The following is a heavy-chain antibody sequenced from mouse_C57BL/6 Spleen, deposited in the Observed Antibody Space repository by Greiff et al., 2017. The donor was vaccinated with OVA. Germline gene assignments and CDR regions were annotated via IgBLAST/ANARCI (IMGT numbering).Heavy chain of an antibody. CDR1: GYSITSGYY. J-gene: IGHJ4*01. Sequence: EVQRVESGPGLVKPSQSLSLTCSATGYSITSGYYWNWIRQFPGNKLEWMGYIRYDGSNNYNPSLKNRIAITRDTSKNPSYLKLNSVTAEDAAAYYGARDRKGAMDYWGQGTSVTVSS. CDR3: ARDRKGAMDY. CDR2: IRYDGSN. V-gene: IGHV3-6*01.